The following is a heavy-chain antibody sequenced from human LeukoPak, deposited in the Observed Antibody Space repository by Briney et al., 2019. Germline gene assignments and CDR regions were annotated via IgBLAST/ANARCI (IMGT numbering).Heavy chain of an antibody. D-gene: IGHD6-6*01. CDR3: ASGPSDLGSSSQY. CDR1: AYTFTDYY. CDR2: INPKSGGT. J-gene: IGHJ4*02. V-gene: IGHV1-2*02. Sequence: ASVKVSCKASAYTFTDYYIHWVRQAPGQGLEWMGWINPKSGGTKYAQKFQGRVTMTTDTSISTAYMELSSLRSDDTAVYYCASGPSDLGSSSQYWGQGTLVTVSS.